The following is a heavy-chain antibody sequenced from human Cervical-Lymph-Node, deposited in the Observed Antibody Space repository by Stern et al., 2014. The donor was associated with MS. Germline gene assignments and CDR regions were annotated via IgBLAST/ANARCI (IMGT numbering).Heavy chain of an antibody. D-gene: IGHD3/OR15-3a*01. Sequence: EVQLVESGGGLVQPGGSLRLSCAASGFTFSSYWMHWVRQAPGKGLVWVSRIESDGTTTDYADSVKGRFTISRDNAKDTLYLQMNSLRAEDTAVYYCTRRRVLPYDLWGQGTLVTVST. J-gene: IGHJ4*02. CDR2: IESDGTTT. CDR1: GFTFSSYW. V-gene: IGHV3-74*01. CDR3: TRRRVLPYDL.